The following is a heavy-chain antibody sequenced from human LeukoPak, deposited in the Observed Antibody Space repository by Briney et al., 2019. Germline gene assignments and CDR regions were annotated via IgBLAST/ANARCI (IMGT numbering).Heavy chain of an antibody. CDR2: IYHSGRT. V-gene: IGHV4-38-2*02. D-gene: IGHD3-10*01. Sequence: SETLSLTCTVSGYSITNNYYWDWIRQPPGKGLEWIASIYHSGRTYYNPALKSRVTISVDTSKNQFSLKVTSVTAADTAVYYCAREGPMFDSRSYSKSLGYWGQGFLVTVSS. CDR1: GYSITNNYY. CDR3: AREGPMFDSRSYSKSLGY. J-gene: IGHJ4*02.